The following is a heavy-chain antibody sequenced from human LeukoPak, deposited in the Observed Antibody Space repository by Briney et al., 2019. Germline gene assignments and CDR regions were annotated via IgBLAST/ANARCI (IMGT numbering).Heavy chain of an antibody. CDR1: GFTVSSSY. J-gene: IGHJ6*03. V-gene: IGHV3-53*01. CDR3: ARVEGYSYGTGYYYYYYMDV. D-gene: IGHD5-18*01. Sequence: GGSLRLSCAASGFTVSSSYMSWVRQAPGKGLEWVSVIYSGGSTYYADSVKGRFTISRDNSKNTLYLQMNSLRAEDTAVYYCARVEGYSYGTGYYYYYYMDVWGKGTTVTVSS. CDR2: IYSGGST.